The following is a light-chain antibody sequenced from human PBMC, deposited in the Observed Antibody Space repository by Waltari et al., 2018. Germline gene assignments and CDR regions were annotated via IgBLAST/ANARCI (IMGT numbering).Light chain of an antibody. J-gene: IGLJ1*01. CDR1: SSDLGSYNY. Sequence: QSALTQPPSASGSPGQSVTISCTGTSSDLGSYNYVSWYQQHPGKAPKLMIYDVNKRPSGVPDRFSGSKSGNTASLTVSGLQAEDEADYYCSSYAGSNNLDVFGTGTKVTVL. CDR3: SSYAGSNNLDV. CDR2: DVN. V-gene: IGLV2-8*01.